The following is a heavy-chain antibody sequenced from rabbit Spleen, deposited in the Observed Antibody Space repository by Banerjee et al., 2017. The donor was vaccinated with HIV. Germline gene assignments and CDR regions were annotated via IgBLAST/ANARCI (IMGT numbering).Heavy chain of an antibody. CDR3: ARGSAAMTMVITGYYFNL. D-gene: IGHD2-1*01. V-gene: IGHV1S40*01. Sequence: VESGGGLVQPGESLKLSCKASGFDFSSYYMTWVRQAPGKGLECIACIYAGSSGSTYYASWAKGRFTISKTSSTTVTLQMTSLTAADTATYFCARGSAAMTMVITGYYFNLWGPGTLVTVS. CDR1: GFDFSSYY. CDR2: IYAGSSGST. J-gene: IGHJ4*01.